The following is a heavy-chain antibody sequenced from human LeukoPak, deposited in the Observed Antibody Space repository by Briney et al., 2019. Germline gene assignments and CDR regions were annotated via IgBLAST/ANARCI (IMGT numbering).Heavy chain of an antibody. D-gene: IGHD4/OR15-4a*01. J-gene: IGHJ4*02. CDR2: SCSGGDT. CDR3: GKARGATYGTYYVDY. CDR1: GFTFSSYA. V-gene: IGHV3-23*01. Sequence: GGSLRLSCAASGFTFSSYAMNWVRQTPGKGLEWVSISCSGGDTYYADSVKGRFTISRDNSKNTLYLQMNSLRAEDTAVYYCGKARGATYGTYYVDYWGQGTLVTVYS.